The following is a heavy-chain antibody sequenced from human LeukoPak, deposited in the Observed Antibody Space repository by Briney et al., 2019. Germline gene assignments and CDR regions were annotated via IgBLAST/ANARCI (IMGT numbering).Heavy chain of an antibody. CDR3: ARDARITIVGVVSGGIDAFDI. Sequence: HPSETLSLTCTVSGGSISSGDYYWSWIRQPPGKGLEWIGYIYYSGSTYYNPSLKSRVTISVDTSKNQFSLKLSSVTAADTAVYYCARDARITIVGVVSGGIDAFDIWGQGTMVTVSS. J-gene: IGHJ3*02. CDR1: GGSISSGDYY. D-gene: IGHD3-3*01. CDR2: IYYSGST. V-gene: IGHV4-30-4*02.